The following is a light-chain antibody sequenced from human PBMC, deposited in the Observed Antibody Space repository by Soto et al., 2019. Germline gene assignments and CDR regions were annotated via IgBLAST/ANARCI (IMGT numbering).Light chain of an antibody. CDR2: LGS. CDR3: MQPLQSWX. V-gene: IGKV2-28*01. Sequence: DIVMTQSPLSLPVTPGEPASISCRSSQSLLHSNGYNYLDWYLQKPGQSPQLLIYLGSNRASGVPDRFSGSGSGTDFTLKISRVEAEDVGVYYCMQPLQSWXFGQGPKVDI. J-gene: IGKJ1*01. CDR1: QSLLHSNGYNY.